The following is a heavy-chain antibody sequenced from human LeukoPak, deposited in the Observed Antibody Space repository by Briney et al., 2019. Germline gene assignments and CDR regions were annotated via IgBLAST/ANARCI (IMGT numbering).Heavy chain of an antibody. Sequence: ASVKVPCKVSGYTLTELSMHWVRQAPGKGLEWMGGFDPEDGETIYARKFQGRVTMTEDTSTDTAYMELSSLRSEDTAVYYCAVRGSVRFLKIWGQGTMVTVSS. CDR1: GYTLTELS. D-gene: IGHD3-3*01. CDR3: AVRGSVRFLKI. CDR2: FDPEDGET. J-gene: IGHJ3*02. V-gene: IGHV1-24*01.